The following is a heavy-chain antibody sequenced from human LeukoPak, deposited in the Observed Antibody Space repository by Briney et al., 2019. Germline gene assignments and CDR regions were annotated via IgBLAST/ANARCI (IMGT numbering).Heavy chain of an antibody. V-gene: IGHV4-34*01. CDR2: INHSGST. Sequence: SETLSLTCAVYGGSFSGYYWSWIRQPPGKGLEWIGEINHSGSTNYNPSLKSRVTISVGTSKNQFSLKLSSVTAADTAVYYCARARVYYDSSGYYNYYYYYMDVWGKGTTVTVSS. D-gene: IGHD3-22*01. CDR3: ARARVYYDSSGYYNYYYYYMDV. CDR1: GGSFSGYY. J-gene: IGHJ6*03.